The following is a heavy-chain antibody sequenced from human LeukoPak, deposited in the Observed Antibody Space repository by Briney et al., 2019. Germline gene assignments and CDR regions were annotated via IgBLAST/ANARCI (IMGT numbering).Heavy chain of an antibody. D-gene: IGHD2-21*02. CDR3: VREDTPATANY. CDR1: GFTFSSYT. V-gene: IGHV3-23*01. Sequence: GGSLRLSCAASGFTFSSYTMSWVRQTPGKGLEWVSAISGGGDTTYYADSVTGRFTISRDNSKDTLFLQMHSLRPGDTAVYYCVREDTPATANYWGQGTLVTISS. J-gene: IGHJ4*02. CDR2: ISGGGDTT.